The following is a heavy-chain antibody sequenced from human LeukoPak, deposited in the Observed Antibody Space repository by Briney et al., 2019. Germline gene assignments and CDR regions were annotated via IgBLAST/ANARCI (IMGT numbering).Heavy chain of an antibody. Sequence: SETLSLPCTVSGGSISSYYWSWIRQPAGKGVEGIGRIYTTGSTNYSPSLKSRVTMSVYTYKNQFSLKLTSVTAADTAVCFFERQQQLVRRDYYGMDVWGQGNTVTASS. J-gene: IGHJ6*02. CDR3: ERQQQLVRRDYYGMDV. CDR2: IYTTGST. V-gene: IGHV4-4*07. D-gene: IGHD6-13*01. CDR1: GGSISSYY.